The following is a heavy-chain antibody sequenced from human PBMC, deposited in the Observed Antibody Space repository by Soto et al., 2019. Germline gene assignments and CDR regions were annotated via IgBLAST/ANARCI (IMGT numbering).Heavy chain of an antibody. V-gene: IGHV1-18*01. Sequence: ASVKVSCKASGYTFTSYGISWVRQAPGQGLEWMGWISAYNGNTNYAQKLQGRVTMTTDTSTSTAYMELRSLRSDDTAVYYCARGGIRSYYDFWSGYSHWFDTWGQGTLVTVSS. CDR2: ISAYNGNT. CDR1: GYTFTSYG. J-gene: IGHJ5*02. CDR3: ARGGIRSYYDFWSGYSHWFDT. D-gene: IGHD3-3*01.